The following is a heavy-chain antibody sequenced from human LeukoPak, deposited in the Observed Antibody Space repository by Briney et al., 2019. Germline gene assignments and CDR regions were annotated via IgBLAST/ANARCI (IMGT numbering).Heavy chain of an antibody. CDR2: VYSGGST. D-gene: IGHD2-8*01. CDR3: ARSMGPLNDFDY. CDR1: GFTVSSNY. V-gene: IGHV3-66*01. J-gene: IGHJ4*02. Sequence: PGGSLRLSCAASGFTVSSNYMSWVRQAPGKGLEWVSVVYSGGSTYYADSVKGRFTISRDNSKNTVYLQMNSLRAEDTAVYYCARSMGPLNDFDYWGQGTLVTVSS.